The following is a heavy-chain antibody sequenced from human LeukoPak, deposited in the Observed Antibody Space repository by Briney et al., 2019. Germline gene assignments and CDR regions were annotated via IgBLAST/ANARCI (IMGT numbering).Heavy chain of an antibody. Sequence: PGGSLRLSCAASGFSFSTYGMHWVRQAPGKGLEWVAVIWSDGNNKYYAESVRGRFTISRDNSKNTLYLQMNSLRAEDTAVYYCARDFELSHWGQGTLVTVSS. V-gene: IGHV3-33*01. CDR3: ARDFELSH. CDR1: GFSFSTYG. CDR2: IWSDGNNK. J-gene: IGHJ4*02. D-gene: IGHD3-16*02.